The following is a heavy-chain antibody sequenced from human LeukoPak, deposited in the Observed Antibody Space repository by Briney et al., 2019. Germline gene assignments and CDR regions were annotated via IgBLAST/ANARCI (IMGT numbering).Heavy chain of an antibody. V-gene: IGHV3-21*01. CDR3: ARDFLHSSTSRPFDY. CDR2: IFSRSESI. Sequence: IFSRSESIFYADSVKGRFTISRDNAKNSLYLQMDSLRAEDTAVYYCARDFLHSSTSRPFDYWGQGTLVTVSS. D-gene: IGHD2-2*01. J-gene: IGHJ4*02.